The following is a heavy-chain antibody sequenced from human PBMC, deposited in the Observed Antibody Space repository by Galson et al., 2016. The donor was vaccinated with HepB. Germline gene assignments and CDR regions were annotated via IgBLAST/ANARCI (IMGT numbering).Heavy chain of an antibody. CDR3: SRDHLVTTPEGYYHYYGIDV. J-gene: IGHJ6*02. CDR2: ISYDGTT. D-gene: IGHD4-11*01. CDR1: GGSITSDTYF. V-gene: IGHV4-31*03. Sequence: TLSLTCNVSGGSITSDTYFWAWIRQLPGKGLEWMGYISYDGTTSYNPSLKSRITMSVDPSKNQFALKLISVSAADTAIYYCSRDHLVTTPEGYYHYYGIDVWGQGTTVTVSS.